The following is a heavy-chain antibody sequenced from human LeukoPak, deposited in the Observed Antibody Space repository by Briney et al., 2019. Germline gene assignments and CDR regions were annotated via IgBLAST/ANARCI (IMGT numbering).Heavy chain of an antibody. CDR2: IYTSGST. CDR3: ARASSGTYYCFDY. J-gene: IGHJ4*02. V-gene: IGHV4-4*07. Sequence: PSETLSLTCTVSGGSISSYSWNWIRQPAGQGLEWIGRIYTSGSTNYNPSLKSRVTMSVDTSKNQFSLKLTSVTAADTAVYFCARASSGTYYCFDYWGQGTLVTVSS. CDR1: GGSISSYS. D-gene: IGHD1-26*01.